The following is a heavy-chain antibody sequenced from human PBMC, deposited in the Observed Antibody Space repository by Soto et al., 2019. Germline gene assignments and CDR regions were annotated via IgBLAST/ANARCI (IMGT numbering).Heavy chain of an antibody. Sequence: SVKVSCKASGGTFSSYAISWVRQAPGQGLEWMGGIIPIFGTANYAQKFQGRVTITADKSTSTAYMELSSLRSEDTAVYYCARGSAPTLFGVVTLYYFDYWGQGTLVTVSS. J-gene: IGHJ4*02. CDR1: GGTFSSYA. CDR2: IIPIFGTA. D-gene: IGHD3-3*01. CDR3: ARGSAPTLFGVVTLYYFDY. V-gene: IGHV1-69*06.